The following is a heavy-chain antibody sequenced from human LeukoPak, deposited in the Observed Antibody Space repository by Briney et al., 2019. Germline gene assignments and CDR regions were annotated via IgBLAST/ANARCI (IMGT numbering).Heavy chain of an antibody. V-gene: IGHV3-66*02. J-gene: IGHJ5*02. CDR2: IYGGGDT. CDR1: GITVTSNY. CDR3: ARDVVRGFDP. Sequence: GGSLRLSCAASGITVTSNYMSWVRQAPGKGLEWVSVIYGGGDTYYADSVKGRFTISRDNSKNTFYLQMNSLRDEDTAVYYCARDVVRGFDPWSQGTRVTVSS. D-gene: IGHD2/OR15-2a*01.